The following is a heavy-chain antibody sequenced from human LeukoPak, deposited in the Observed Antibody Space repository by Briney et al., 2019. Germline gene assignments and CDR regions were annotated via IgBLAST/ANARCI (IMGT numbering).Heavy chain of an antibody. Sequence: ASVKVSCKASGYTFTGYYMHWVRQAPGQGLEWMGRINPNSGGTNYAQKFQGRVTMTRDTSISTDYLELSRLRSDDTAVYYCARTLGYCSSTSCYLFDYWGQGTLVTVSS. CDR2: INPNSGGT. CDR3: ARTLGYCSSTSCYLFDY. CDR1: GYTFTGYY. J-gene: IGHJ4*02. D-gene: IGHD2-2*01. V-gene: IGHV1-2*06.